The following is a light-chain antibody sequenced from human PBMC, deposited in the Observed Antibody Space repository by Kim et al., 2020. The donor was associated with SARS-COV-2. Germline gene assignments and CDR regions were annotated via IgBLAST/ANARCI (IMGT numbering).Light chain of an antibody. Sequence: EIVLTQSPGTLSLSPGERATLSCRASQSVSSSYLAWYQHKPDQAPRLLLYGASSTATGIPDRFSGSGSGTDFTLTISRLEPEDFAVYYCQQYGSSPLTFGQGTKVDIK. CDR3: QQYGSSPLT. CDR1: QSVSSSY. J-gene: IGKJ1*01. CDR2: GAS. V-gene: IGKV3-20*01.